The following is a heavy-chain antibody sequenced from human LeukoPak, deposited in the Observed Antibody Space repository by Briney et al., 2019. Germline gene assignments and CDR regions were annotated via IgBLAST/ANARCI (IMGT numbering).Heavy chain of an antibody. CDR3: ATQGLWFGELSSSTDYYYYYMDV. CDR2: SNPGGGAT. J-gene: IGHJ6*03. V-gene: IGHV1-46*01. D-gene: IGHD3-10*01. CDR1: GDTFINDY. Sequence: ASVKVSCKASGDTFINDYIHRVRQAPGQGLEWMGVSNPGGGATTYAQKFQGRVTITADKSTSTAYMELSSLRSEDTAVYYCATQGLWFGELSSSTDYYYYYMDVWGKGTTVTVSS.